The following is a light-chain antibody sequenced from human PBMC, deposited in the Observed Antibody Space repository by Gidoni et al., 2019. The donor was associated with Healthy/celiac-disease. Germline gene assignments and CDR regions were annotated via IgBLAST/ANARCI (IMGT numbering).Light chain of an antibody. Sequence: SSALTQPPSVSVSPGQTARITCSGDALPKQYAYWYQQKPGQAPVLVIYKDTERPSGIPERFSGSSSGTTVTLTISGVQAEDEADYYCQSADSSGTYGDVVFGGGTKLTVL. J-gene: IGLJ2*01. CDR1: ALPKQY. CDR2: KDT. CDR3: QSADSSGTYGDVV. V-gene: IGLV3-25*03.